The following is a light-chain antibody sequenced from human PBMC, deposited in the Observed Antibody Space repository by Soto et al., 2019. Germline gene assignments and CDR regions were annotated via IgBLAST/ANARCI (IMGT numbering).Light chain of an antibody. Sequence: QSVLTQPASVSGSPGQSTAISCTGTSSDVGGYNSVSWYQHHPGKAPKLMIYDVNYRPSGISDRFSGSKSGNTASLTISGLQAEDEADYYCSSYTSSSTLVFGTGTKVTVL. J-gene: IGLJ1*01. CDR1: SSDVGGYNS. CDR2: DVN. CDR3: SSYTSSSTLV. V-gene: IGLV2-14*03.